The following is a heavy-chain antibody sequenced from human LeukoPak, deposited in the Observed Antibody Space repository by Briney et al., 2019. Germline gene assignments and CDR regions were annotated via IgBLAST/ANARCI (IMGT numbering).Heavy chain of an antibody. CDR1: GGSISSGGYS. J-gene: IGHJ4*02. V-gene: IGHV4-30-2*01. CDR2: IYHSGST. CDR3: ARDLAAGGYEDY. D-gene: IGHD5-12*01. Sequence: SETLSLTCAVSGGSISSGGYSWSWIRQPPGKGLEWIGYIYHSGSTYYNPSLKSRVTISVDRSKNQFSLKLSSVTAADTAVYYCARDLAAGGYEDYWGQGTLVTVSS.